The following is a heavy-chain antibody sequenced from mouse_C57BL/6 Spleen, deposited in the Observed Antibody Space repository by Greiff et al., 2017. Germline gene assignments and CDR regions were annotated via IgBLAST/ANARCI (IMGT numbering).Heavy chain of an antibody. CDR3: ARYDAGYFAY. V-gene: IGHV7-3*01. Sequence: EVQVVESGGCLVQPGGSQSHSCAASGFTFTAYYMSWVRQPPGQALEWLGFIRNKANGYTTEYSASVKGRFTISRDNSQSILYLQMNALRAEDSATYYCARYDAGYFAYRGSCTMLTVS. CDR1: GFTFTAYY. CDR2: IRNKANGYTT. J-gene: IGHJ2*01.